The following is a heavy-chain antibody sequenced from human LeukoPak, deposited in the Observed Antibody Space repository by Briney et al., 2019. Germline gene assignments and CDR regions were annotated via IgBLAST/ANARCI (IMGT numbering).Heavy chain of an antibody. CDR2: ISYDGSNK. V-gene: IGHV3-30-3*01. D-gene: IGHD1-26*01. Sequence: GGSLRLSCAASGFTFSSYAMHWVRQAPGKGLEWVAVISYDGSNKYYADSVKGRFTISRDNSKNTLYLQMNSLRTEDTAMYSCARGSGSYYRRLDYWGQGTLVTVSS. CDR3: ARGSGSYYRRLDY. J-gene: IGHJ4*02. CDR1: GFTFSSYA.